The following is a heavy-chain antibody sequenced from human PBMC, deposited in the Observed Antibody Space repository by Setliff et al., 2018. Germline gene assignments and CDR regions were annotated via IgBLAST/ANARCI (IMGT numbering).Heavy chain of an antibody. CDR3: ASLNFDY. CDR2: IHHSGKT. V-gene: IGHV4-4*02. CDR1: GGSIRSSPW. J-gene: IGHJ4*02. Sequence: SETLSLTCAVSGGSIRSSPWWSWVRQPPGKGLEWLGDIHHSGKTYYNPSLQSRLTMSIDKSKNHFSVNLGSGTAADTAVYYCASLNFDYWGQGMLVTVSS.